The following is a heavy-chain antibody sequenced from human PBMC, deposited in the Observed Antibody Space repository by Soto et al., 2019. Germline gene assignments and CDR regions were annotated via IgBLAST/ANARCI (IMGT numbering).Heavy chain of an antibody. Sequence: GGSLRLSCAASGFTFSTYAMSWVRQAPGKGLEWVSGISGSGGSTYYADSVKGRFTISRDNSKDTLYLQMNSLTAEDTAVYYCANGYSSGFDSWGQGTLVTVS. CDR2: ISGSGGST. CDR3: ANGYSSGFDS. CDR1: GFTFSTYA. V-gene: IGHV3-23*01. D-gene: IGHD2-15*01. J-gene: IGHJ4*02.